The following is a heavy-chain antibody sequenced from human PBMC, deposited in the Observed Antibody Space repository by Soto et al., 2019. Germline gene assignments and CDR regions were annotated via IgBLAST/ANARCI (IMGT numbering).Heavy chain of an antibody. CDR1: GFTFGDYA. CDR3: TTTYYYGSGSYYYYYYGMAV. Sequence: PGGSLRLSCTASGFTFGDYAMSWVRQAPGKGLEWVGFIRSKAYGGTTECAASVKGRFTISRDDSKSIAYLQMNSLKTEDTAVYYCTTTYYYGSGSYYYYYYGMAVWGQGTTVTV. D-gene: IGHD3-10*01. J-gene: IGHJ6*02. CDR2: IRSKAYGGTT. V-gene: IGHV3-49*04.